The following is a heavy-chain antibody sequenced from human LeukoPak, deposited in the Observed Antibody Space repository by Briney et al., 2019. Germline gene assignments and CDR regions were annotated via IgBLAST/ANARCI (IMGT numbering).Heavy chain of an antibody. J-gene: IGHJ4*02. V-gene: IGHV3-21*01. CDR1: GFTFSSYS. CDR2: ISSSSSYI. Sequence: GGSLRLSCAASGFTFSSYSMNWVRQAPGKGLEWVSSISSSSSYIYYVDSVKGRFTISRDNAKNSLYLQMNSLRAEDTAVYYCAREDRDFWSGYNAEYFDYWGQGTLVTVSS. D-gene: IGHD3-3*01. CDR3: AREDRDFWSGYNAEYFDY.